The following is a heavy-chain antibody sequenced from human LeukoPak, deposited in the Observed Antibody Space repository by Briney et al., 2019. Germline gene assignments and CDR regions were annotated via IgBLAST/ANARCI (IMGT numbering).Heavy chain of an antibody. CDR3: ARQQGYCSDGACYFDF. Sequence: GGSLRLSCAASGFTFSSYAMSWVRQAPGKGLEWVSAISGSGGSTYDADSVRGRFTISRDNSKNTLYLQVNSLRAEDTAIYYCARQQGYCSDGACYFDFWGQGTLVTVSS. V-gene: IGHV3-23*01. D-gene: IGHD2-15*01. CDR2: ISGSGGST. CDR1: GFTFSSYA. J-gene: IGHJ4*02.